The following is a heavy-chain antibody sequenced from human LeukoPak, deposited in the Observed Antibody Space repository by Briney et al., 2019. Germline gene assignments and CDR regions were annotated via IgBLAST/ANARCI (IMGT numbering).Heavy chain of an antibody. J-gene: IGHJ5*02. CDR2: IKYDGSEK. V-gene: IGHV3-7*03. Sequence: LPGGSLRLSCAASGFTFSSYWMSWVRQAPGKGLEWVANIKYDGSEKYFVDSVKGRFTISRDNAKNSLYLQMNSLRAEDTAVYYCAKELLWFGEEEFDPWGQGTLVTVSS. D-gene: IGHD3-10*01. CDR3: AKELLWFGEEEFDP. CDR1: GFTFSSYW.